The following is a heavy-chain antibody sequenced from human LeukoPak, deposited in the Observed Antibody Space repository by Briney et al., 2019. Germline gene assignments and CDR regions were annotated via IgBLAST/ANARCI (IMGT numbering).Heavy chain of an antibody. CDR2: ISYDGSNK. Sequence: PGRSLRLSCAASGFTFSSYAMHWVRQAPGKGLEWVAVISYDGSNKYYADSVKGRFTISRDNSKNTLYLQMNSLRAEDTAVYYCARAVRGVPSWGQGTLVTVSS. J-gene: IGHJ5*02. V-gene: IGHV3-30*04. CDR1: GFTFSSYA. D-gene: IGHD3-10*01. CDR3: ARAVRGVPS.